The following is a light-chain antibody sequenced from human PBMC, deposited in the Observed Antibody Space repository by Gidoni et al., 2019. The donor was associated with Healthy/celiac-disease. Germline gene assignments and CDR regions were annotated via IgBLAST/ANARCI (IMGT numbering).Light chain of an antibody. CDR3: QQYNSRT. Sequence: DIQMTQSPSTLSASVGDRVTITCRASQSISSWLAWYQQKPGKAPKLLIYDASSLESGVPSRFSGSGSGTEFTLTISSLQPDDFATYYCQQYNSRTFGQGTKVEI. CDR2: DAS. CDR1: QSISSW. V-gene: IGKV1-5*01. J-gene: IGKJ1*01.